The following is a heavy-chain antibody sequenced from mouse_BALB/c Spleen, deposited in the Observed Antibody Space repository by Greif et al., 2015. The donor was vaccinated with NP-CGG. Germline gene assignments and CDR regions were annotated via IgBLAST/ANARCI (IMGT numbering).Heavy chain of an antibody. CDR1: GFNIKDHY. V-gene: IGHV14-4*02. CDR2: IDPENGDT. CDR3: NAPTATGGRDY. Sequence: VQLQQSGAELVRSGASVKLSCTASGFNIKDHYMHWVKQRPEQGLEWIGWIDPENGDTEYAPRFQGKATMTADTSSNTAYLQLSSLTSEDTAVYYCNAPTATGGRDYWGQGTSVTVSS. D-gene: IGHD1-2*01. J-gene: IGHJ4*01.